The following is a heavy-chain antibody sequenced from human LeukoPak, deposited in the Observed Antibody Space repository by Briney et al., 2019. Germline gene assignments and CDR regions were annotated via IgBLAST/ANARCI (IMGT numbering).Heavy chain of an antibody. D-gene: IGHD7-27*01. CDR3: ARGSNWGDY. V-gene: IGHV4-59*12. Sequence: PSETLSLTCAVSGGSISTYHWSWIRQPPGKGLEWIGYISYSGSTNYNPSLKSRVTMSVDTSKNQFSLKLSSVTAADTAVYYCARGSNWGDYWGQGTLVTVSS. J-gene: IGHJ4*02. CDR1: GGSISTYH. CDR2: ISYSGST.